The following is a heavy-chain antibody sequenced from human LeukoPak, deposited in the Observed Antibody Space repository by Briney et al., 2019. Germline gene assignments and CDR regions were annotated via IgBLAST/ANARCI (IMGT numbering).Heavy chain of an antibody. CDR2: IYTSGST. CDR1: GGSISSGSYY. J-gene: IGHJ4*02. D-gene: IGHD5-18*01. V-gene: IGHV4-61*02. CDR3: ARQSNSYGIDY. Sequence: TSETLSLTCTVSGGSISSGSYYWSWIRQPAGKGLEWIGRIYTSGSTNYNPSLKSRVTISVDTSKNQFSLKLSSVTAADTAVYYCARQSNSYGIDYWGQGTLVTVSS.